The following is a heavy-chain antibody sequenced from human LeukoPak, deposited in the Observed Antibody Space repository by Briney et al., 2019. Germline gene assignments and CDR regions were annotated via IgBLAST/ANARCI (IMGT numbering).Heavy chain of an antibody. Sequence: GGSLRLSCAASGFTFSSYAMSWVRQAPGKGLEWVSAISGSGGSTYYADSVKGLFTISRDYSKNTLYLQMNSLRAEDTAVYYCAKGGGMTGEDFDYWGQGTLVTVSS. CDR3: AKGGGMTGEDFDY. J-gene: IGHJ4*02. CDR1: GFTFSSYA. V-gene: IGHV3-23*01. CDR2: ISGSGGST. D-gene: IGHD1-20*01.